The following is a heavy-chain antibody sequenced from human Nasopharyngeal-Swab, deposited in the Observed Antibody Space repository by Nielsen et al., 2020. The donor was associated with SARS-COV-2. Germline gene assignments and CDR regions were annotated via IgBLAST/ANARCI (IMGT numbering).Heavy chain of an antibody. CDR1: GFTVSSNY. D-gene: IGHD3-22*01. CDR2: IYSGGST. CDR3: ARVRGYYYDSSGYEAVPFDY. Sequence: GGSLRLSCAASGFTVSSNYMSWVRQAPGKGLEWVSVIYSGGSTYYADSVKGRFTISRDNSKNTPYLQMNSLRAEDTAVYYCARVRGYYYDSSGYEAVPFDYWGQGTLVTVAS. J-gene: IGHJ4*02. V-gene: IGHV3-53*01.